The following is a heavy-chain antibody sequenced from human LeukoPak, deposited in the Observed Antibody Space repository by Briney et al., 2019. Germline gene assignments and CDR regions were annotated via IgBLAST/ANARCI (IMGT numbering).Heavy chain of an antibody. D-gene: IGHD6-13*01. V-gene: IGHV3-33*01. CDR1: GFPFSSYY. CDR3: ARDGGLYSSSWFDY. CDR2: IWYDGSNK. J-gene: IGHJ4*02. Sequence: PGGSLTLSCAASGFPFSSYYVHWVRQAPGKGLEWVAVIWYDGSNKYYADSVKGRFTISRDNSKNTLYLQMNSLRAEDTAVYYCARDGGLYSSSWFDYWGQGTLVTVSS.